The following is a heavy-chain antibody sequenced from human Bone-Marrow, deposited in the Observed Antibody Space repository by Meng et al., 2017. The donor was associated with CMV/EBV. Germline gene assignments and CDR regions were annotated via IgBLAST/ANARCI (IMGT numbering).Heavy chain of an antibody. CDR2: ISSSSSYI. D-gene: IGHD6-13*01. CDR1: GSTFSSYS. V-gene: IGHV3-21*01. J-gene: IGHJ4*02. Sequence: GESLKISCEASGSTFSSYSMNWVRQAPGKGLEWVSSISSSSSYIYYADSVKGRFTISRDNAKNSLYLQMNSLRAEDTAVYYCAREPQQQLVFVRRSGKNFDYWGQGTLVTVSS. CDR3: AREPQQQLVFVRRSGKNFDY.